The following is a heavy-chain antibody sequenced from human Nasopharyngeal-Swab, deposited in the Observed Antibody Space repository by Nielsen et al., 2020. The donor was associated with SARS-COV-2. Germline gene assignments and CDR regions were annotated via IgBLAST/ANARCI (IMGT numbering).Heavy chain of an antibody. V-gene: IGHV1-46*01. Sequence: ASVKVSCKASGYSFPSYFVHWVRQAPGNGLAWMGIINPSGGSTPYAQEFQDRVTVTRDTSTGTVYMDLSSLRSEDTAVYFCARSAEYTSGLDYWGQGTLVTVSS. CDR2: INPSGGST. D-gene: IGHD6-19*01. J-gene: IGHJ4*02. CDR1: GYSFPSYF. CDR3: ARSAEYTSGLDY.